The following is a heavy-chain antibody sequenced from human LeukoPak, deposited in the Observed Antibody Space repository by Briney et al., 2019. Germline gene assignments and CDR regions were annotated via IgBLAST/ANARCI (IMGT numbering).Heavy chain of an antibody. CDR2: IYYSGST. Sequence: KPSETLSLTCTVSGGSISSSSYSWGWIRQPPGKGLEWIGSIYYSGSTYYNPSLKSRVTISVDTSKNQFSLKLSSVTAADTAVYYCAARTQKGELWGQGTLVTVSS. V-gene: IGHV4-39*01. J-gene: IGHJ4*02. CDR3: AARTQKGEL. CDR1: GGSISSSSYS. D-gene: IGHD1-7*01.